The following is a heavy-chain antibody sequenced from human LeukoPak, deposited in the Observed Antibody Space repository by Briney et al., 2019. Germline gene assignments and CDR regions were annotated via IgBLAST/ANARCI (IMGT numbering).Heavy chain of an antibody. V-gene: IGHV4-59*01. CDR1: GGSISSYY. CDR3: ARTQWLVKWYYFDY. D-gene: IGHD6-19*01. Sequence: SETLSLTCTVSGGSISSYYWSWIRQPPGKGLEWIGYIYYSGSTNYNPSLKSRVTISVDTSKNQFSLKLSSVTAADTAVYYCARTQWLVKWYYFDYWGQGTLVAVSS. CDR2: IYYSGST. J-gene: IGHJ4*02.